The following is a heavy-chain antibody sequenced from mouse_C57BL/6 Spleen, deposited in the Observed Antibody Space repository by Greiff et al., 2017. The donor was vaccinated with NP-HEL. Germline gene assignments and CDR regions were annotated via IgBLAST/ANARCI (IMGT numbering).Heavy chain of an antibody. CDR3: ARYYGSSPFAY. D-gene: IGHD1-1*01. J-gene: IGHJ3*01. V-gene: IGHV7-3*01. Sequence: EVQGVESGGGLVQPGGSLSHSCAASGFTFTDYYMSWVRQPPGKALEWLGFIRNKANGYTTEYSASVKGRFTISRDNSQSILYLQMNALRAEDSATYYCARYYGSSPFAYWGQGTLVTVSA. CDR2: IRNKANGYTT. CDR1: GFTFTDYY.